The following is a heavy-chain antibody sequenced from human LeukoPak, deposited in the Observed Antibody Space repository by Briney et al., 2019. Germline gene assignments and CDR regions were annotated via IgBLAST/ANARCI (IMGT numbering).Heavy chain of an antibody. V-gene: IGHV3-33*01. CDR2: IWYDGSNK. CDR3: ARDPYRHCSGGSCYYSDY. D-gene: IGHD2-15*01. Sequence: GRSLRLSCAASGFTFSSYGMHWVRQAPGKGLEWVAVIWYDGSNKYYADSVKGRFTISRVNSKNTLYLQMNSLRAEDTAVYYCARDPYRHCSGGSCYYSDYWGQGTLVTVSS. CDR1: GFTFSSYG. J-gene: IGHJ4*02.